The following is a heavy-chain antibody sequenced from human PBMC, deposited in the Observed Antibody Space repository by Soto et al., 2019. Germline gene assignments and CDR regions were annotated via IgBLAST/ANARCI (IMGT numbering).Heavy chain of an antibody. V-gene: IGHV3-66*01. CDR3: ARTNYSYYMDV. J-gene: IGHJ6*03. CDR2: IYSGGST. CDR1: GFTVSSNY. Sequence: GGSLRLSCAASGFTVSSNYMSWVRQAPGKGLEWVSVIYSGGSTYSADSVKGRFTISRDNSKNTLYLQMNSLRADDTAVYYCARTNYSYYMDVWGKGTTVTVSS.